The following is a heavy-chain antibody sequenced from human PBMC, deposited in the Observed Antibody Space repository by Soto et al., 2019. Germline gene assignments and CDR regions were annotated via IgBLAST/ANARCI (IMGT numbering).Heavy chain of an antibody. D-gene: IGHD5-12*01. CDR3: ARGQEGIVATH. CDR1: GGSLTGYY. Sequence: QVQLQQWGAGLLKPSETLSLTCTVNGGSLTGYYWSWIRQPPGKGLEWIGEVKDGGSTNFSPSLRGRVSISADTSKNHFSLRLNSVTAADTAVYFCARGQEGIVATHWDQGALVTFSS. V-gene: IGHV4-34*01. CDR2: VKDGGST. J-gene: IGHJ4*02.